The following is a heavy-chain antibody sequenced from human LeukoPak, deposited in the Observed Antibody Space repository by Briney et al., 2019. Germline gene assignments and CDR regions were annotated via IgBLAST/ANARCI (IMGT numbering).Heavy chain of an antibody. D-gene: IGHD3-10*01. J-gene: IGHJ4*02. CDR3: ASTLVRGVSHRVFDY. Sequence: PSETLSLTCTVSGGSISSYYWSWIRQPPGKGLEWIGEIYYSGSTNYNPSLKRRVTMSLDTSKNQFSLKLRSVTAADTAVYYCASTLVRGVSHRVFDYWGQGTLVTVSS. V-gene: IGHV4-59*01. CDR1: GGSISSYY. CDR2: IYYSGST.